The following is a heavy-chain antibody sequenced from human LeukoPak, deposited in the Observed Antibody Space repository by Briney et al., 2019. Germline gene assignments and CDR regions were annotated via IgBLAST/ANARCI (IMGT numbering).Heavy chain of an antibody. V-gene: IGHV3-33*01. CDR2: IWYDGSDK. CDR1: GFTFSSYG. CDR3: ARAGDASDI. J-gene: IGHJ3*02. Sequence: GRSLRLSCAASGFTFSSYGMHWVRQAPGKGLEWVAVIWYDGSDKYYTDSVKGRFTISRDNSKNTLYLQMNSLRAEAMAIYYCARAGDASDIWGQGTMVTVSS.